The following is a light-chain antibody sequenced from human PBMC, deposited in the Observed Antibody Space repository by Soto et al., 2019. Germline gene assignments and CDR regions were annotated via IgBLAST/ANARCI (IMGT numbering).Light chain of an antibody. CDR1: QSVSSSY. J-gene: IGKJ1*01. CDR3: QQYVTSSPRT. Sequence: EIVLSQSPGTLSWSPGERATLSCRTSQSVSSSYLAWYQQKPGQAPRLLIYGASSRATGIPDRFSGSGSGTDFTLTITRLEPEDFAVYYCQQYVTSSPRTFGQGTKVDI. CDR2: GAS. V-gene: IGKV3-20*01.